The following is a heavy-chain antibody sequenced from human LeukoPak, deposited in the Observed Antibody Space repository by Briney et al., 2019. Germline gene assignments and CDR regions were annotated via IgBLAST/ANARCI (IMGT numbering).Heavy chain of an antibody. CDR3: ADFYTTSGFFY. CDR2: MNPNSGNT. Sequence: ASVKVSCKASGYTFTSYDINWVRQATGQGLEWMGWMNPNSGNTGYAQKFQGRVTMTRNTSISTAYMELSNLQSEDTAVYFCADFYTTSGFFYWGQGTLVTVSS. D-gene: IGHD3-3*01. V-gene: IGHV1-8*01. J-gene: IGHJ4*02. CDR1: GYTFTSYD.